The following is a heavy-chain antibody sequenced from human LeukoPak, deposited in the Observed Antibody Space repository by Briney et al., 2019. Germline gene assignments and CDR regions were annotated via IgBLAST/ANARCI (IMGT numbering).Heavy chain of an antibody. Sequence: ASVKVSCKASGYTFTSYGISWVRQAPGQGLEWMGWINPYNGNTNYAQKLQGRVTMTTDTSTSTAYMELRTLRSDDTGVYYCARSLWYYDSRGTTYDDYWGQGTLVTVSS. V-gene: IGHV1-18*04. J-gene: IGHJ4*02. CDR1: GYTFTSYG. CDR3: ARSLWYYDSRGTTYDDY. D-gene: IGHD3-22*01. CDR2: INPYNGNT.